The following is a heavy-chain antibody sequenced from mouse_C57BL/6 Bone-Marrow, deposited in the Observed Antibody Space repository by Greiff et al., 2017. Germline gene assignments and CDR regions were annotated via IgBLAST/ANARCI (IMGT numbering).Heavy chain of an antibody. CDR1: GFTFSSYA. CDR2: ISDGGSYT. Sequence: EVKLVESGGGLVKPGGSLKLSCAASGFTFSSYAMSWVRQTPEKRLEWVATISDGGSYTYYPDNVKGRFTISRDNAKNNLYLQMSHLKSEDTAMYYCARDYYGSSYGWFAYWGQGTLVTVSA. D-gene: IGHD1-1*01. J-gene: IGHJ3*01. CDR3: ARDYYGSSYGWFAY. V-gene: IGHV5-4*01.